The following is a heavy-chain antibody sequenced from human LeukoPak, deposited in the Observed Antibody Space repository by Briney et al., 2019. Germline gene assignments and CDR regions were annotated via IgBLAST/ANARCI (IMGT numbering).Heavy chain of an antibody. CDR1: GGSISSYY. CDR2: IYYSGST. D-gene: IGHD2-2*01. V-gene: IGHV4-59*01. J-gene: IGHJ6*03. Sequence: SETLSLTCTVSGGSISSYYWSWIRQPPGKGLEWIGYIYYSGSTNYNPSLKSRVTISVDTSKNQFSLKLSSVTAADTAVYYCARDMPHCSSTSCYADYYYYYMDVWGKGTTVTVSS. CDR3: ARDMPHCSSTSCYADYYYYYMDV.